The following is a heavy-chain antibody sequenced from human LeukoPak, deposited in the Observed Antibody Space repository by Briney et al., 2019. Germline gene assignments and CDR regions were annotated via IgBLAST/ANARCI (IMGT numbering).Heavy chain of an antibody. V-gene: IGHV1-2*02. CDR1: GYTFTGYY. CDR3: AREDSGSYYNYYYFYMDV. J-gene: IGHJ6*03. D-gene: IGHD3-10*01. Sequence: VASVKVSCKASGYTFTGYYMHWVRQAPGQGLEWMGWINPNSGGTNYAQKFQGRVTMTRDTSISTAYMELSRLRSDDTAVYYCAREDSGSYYNYYYFYMDVWGKGTTVTISS. CDR2: INPNSGGT.